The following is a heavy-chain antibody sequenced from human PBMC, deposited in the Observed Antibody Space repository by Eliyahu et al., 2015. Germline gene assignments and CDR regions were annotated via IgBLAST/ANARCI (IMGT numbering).Heavy chain of an antibody. CDR2: IRYDGSNE. V-gene: IGHV3-30*02. J-gene: IGHJ1*01. D-gene: IGHD3-22*01. Sequence: QVQLVESGGGVVQPGGSLRLSCAASGFTFSAYGMHWVRQAPGKGLEWVAFIRYDGSNEFYVDSVKGRFTISRDDYENKVYLQMNSLRPEDTAVYYCAKDGPYDSRGHHILAEYFHHWGQGTLVTVSS. CDR3: AKDGPYDSRGHHILAEYFHH. CDR1: GFTFSAYG.